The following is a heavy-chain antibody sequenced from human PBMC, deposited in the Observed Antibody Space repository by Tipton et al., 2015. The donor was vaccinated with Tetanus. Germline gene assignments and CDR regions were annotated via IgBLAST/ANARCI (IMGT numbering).Heavy chain of an antibody. CDR2: IYYSGST. CDR3: ARLGGGSSSRGGFDY. D-gene: IGHD6-6*01. J-gene: IGHJ4*02. V-gene: IGHV4-59*08. Sequence: TLSLTCTVSGGSISSYYWSWIRQPPGKGLEWIGYIYYSGSTNYNPSHKSRVTISVDASKNQFSLKLSSVTAADTAVYYCARLGGGSSSRGGFDYWGQGTLVTVSS. CDR1: GGSISSYY.